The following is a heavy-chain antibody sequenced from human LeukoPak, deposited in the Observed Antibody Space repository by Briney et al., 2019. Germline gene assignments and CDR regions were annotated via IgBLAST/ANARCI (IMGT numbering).Heavy chain of an antibody. D-gene: IGHD4-17*01. J-gene: IGHJ4*02. V-gene: IGHV1-2*02. CDR2: INPNSGGT. Sequence: ASVKVSFKASGYTFTVYYMHWVRQAPGQGLEGMGWINPNSGGTNYAQKFQGRVTMTRDTSISTAYMELSRLRSDDTAVYYCARAETTVTTMLGYWGQGTLVTVSS. CDR1: GYTFTVYY. CDR3: ARAETTVTTMLGY.